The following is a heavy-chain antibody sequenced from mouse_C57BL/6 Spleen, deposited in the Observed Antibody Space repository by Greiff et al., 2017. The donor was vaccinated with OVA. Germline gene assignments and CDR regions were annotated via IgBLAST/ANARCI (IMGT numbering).Heavy chain of an antibody. CDR2: INYDGSST. V-gene: IGHV5-16*01. J-gene: IGHJ1*03. CDR3: ARDKSNYLYFDV. D-gene: IGHD1-3*01. CDR1: GFTFSDYY. Sequence: EVKVEESEGGLVQPGSSMKLSCTASGFTFSDYYMAWVRQVPEKGLEWVANINYDGSSTYYLNSLKSRFIISRDNAKNILYLQMSSLKSEDTATYYCARDKSNYLYFDVWGTGTTVTVSS.